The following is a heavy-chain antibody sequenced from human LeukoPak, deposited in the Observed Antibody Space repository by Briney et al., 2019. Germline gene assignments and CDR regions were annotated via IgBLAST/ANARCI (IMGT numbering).Heavy chain of an antibody. CDR2: IYNDGRT. J-gene: IGHJ4*02. V-gene: IGHV3-53*01. D-gene: IGHD4-23*01. CDR3: ARTGVLDGGNNFDF. Sequence: GGSLRLSCIASGFTVTVSRNYMNWVRQAPGKGLEWVSIIYNDGRTYYADSVKGRFTISRDNSKNTVYLQLNNLGAENTAMYYCARTGVLDGGNNFDFWGQGTLVTVSS. CDR1: GFTVTVSRNY.